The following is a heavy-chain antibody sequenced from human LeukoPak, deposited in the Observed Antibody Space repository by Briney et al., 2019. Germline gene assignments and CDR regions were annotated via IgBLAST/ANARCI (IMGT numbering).Heavy chain of an antibody. CDR2: IYGGGNI. V-gene: IGHV3-23*03. J-gene: IGHJ4*02. CDR1: GFSFNSYA. CDR3: AKGHSSSRTEFDY. Sequence: GGSLRLSCTASGFSFNSYAMNWVRQAPGKGLEWVSVIYGGGNIYYADSVKGRFTISRDNSKNTLYLQMNSLRAEDTAVYYCAKGHSSSRTEFDYWGQGTLVTVSS. D-gene: IGHD6-13*01.